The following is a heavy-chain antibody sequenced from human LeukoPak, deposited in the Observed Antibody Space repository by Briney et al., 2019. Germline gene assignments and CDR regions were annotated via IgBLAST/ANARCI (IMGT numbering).Heavy chain of an antibody. CDR2: ISYDGSNK. D-gene: IGHD6-13*01. CDR3: ARGGALFGSSLVY. V-gene: IGHV3-30*04. J-gene: IGHJ4*02. CDR1: GLTFSSYA. Sequence: AESLTLSCAASGLTFSSYAMHWDRQPPGKGLEWVAVISYDGSNKYYADSVKGRFTISRDNSKNTLFLQMNRLRAEDAAVYYCARGGALFGSSLVYWGQGTLVTVSS.